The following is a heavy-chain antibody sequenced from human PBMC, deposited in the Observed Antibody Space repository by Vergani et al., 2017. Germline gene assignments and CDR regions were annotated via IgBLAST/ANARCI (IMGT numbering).Heavy chain of an antibody. D-gene: IGHD4-17*01. Sequence: QVQLEESGGGVVQPGRSLRLSCAASGFIFKNHGMQWVRQAPGKGLEWVALIWDDGSKKNYGDSMKGRFTISRDNSKDTLYLEMNSLRAEDTAVYYCARDPGSLSGDYVWFDPWGQGTLVTVSS. CDR3: ARDPGSLSGDYVWFDP. J-gene: IGHJ5*02. V-gene: IGHV3-33*01. CDR1: GFIFKNHG. CDR2: IWDDGSKK.